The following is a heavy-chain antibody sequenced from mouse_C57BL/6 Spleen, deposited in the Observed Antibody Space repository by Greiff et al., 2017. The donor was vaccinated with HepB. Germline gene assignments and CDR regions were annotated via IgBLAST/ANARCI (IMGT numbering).Heavy chain of an antibody. CDR1: GYTFTSYW. CDR3: ARGGSDSSGYDY. Sequence: QVQLQQPGAELVKPGASVKMSCKASGYTFTSYWITWVKQRPGQGLEWIGDIYPGSGSTNYNEKFKSKATLTVDTSSSTAYMQLSSLTSEDSAVYYCARGGSDSSGYDYWGQGTTLTVSS. V-gene: IGHV1-55*01. J-gene: IGHJ2*01. D-gene: IGHD3-2*02. CDR2: IYPGSGST.